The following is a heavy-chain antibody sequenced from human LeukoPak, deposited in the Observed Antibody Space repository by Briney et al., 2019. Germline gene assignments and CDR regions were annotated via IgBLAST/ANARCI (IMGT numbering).Heavy chain of an antibody. CDR2: IWYDGSNK. D-gene: IGHD3-9*01. Sequence: GRSLRLSCAASGFTFSSYGMHWVRQAPGKGLEWVAVIWYDGSNKYYADSVKGRFTISRDNSKNTLYLQMNSLRAEDTAVYYCARGYYDILTGSYYYGMDVWGKGTTVIVSS. V-gene: IGHV3-33*01. CDR3: ARGYYDILTGSYYYGMDV. CDR1: GFTFSSYG. J-gene: IGHJ6*04.